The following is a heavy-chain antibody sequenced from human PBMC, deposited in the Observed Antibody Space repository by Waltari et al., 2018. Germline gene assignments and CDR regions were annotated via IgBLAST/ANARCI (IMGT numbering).Heavy chain of an antibody. V-gene: IGHV5-51*01. D-gene: IGHD1-26*01. CDR2: IYPGDSKT. CDR3: ARLARNGTYSYFDY. Sequence: EVQLVQSGAEVKKPGESLKISCKGSGSTFSSSWLAWVRQLPGEGLEWMGIIYPGDSKTRYSPSFQGQVSISADKSITTAYLQCSSLKASDSAMYYCARLARNGTYSYFDYWGQGTLVTVSS. J-gene: IGHJ4*02. CDR1: GSTFSSSW.